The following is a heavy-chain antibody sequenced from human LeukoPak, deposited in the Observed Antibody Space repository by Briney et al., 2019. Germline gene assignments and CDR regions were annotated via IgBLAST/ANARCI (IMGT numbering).Heavy chain of an antibody. D-gene: IGHD6-19*01. CDR2: ISSSGSTI. V-gene: IGHV3-11*01. J-gene: IGHJ4*02. CDR1: GFTFSDYY. Sequence: PGGSLRLSRAASGFTFSDYYMSWIRQAPGKGLEWVSYISSSGSTIYYADSVKGRFTTSRDNAKNSLYLQMNSLRTEDTALYYCAKDIGSSGWFLFDYWGQGTLVTVSS. CDR3: AKDIGSSGWFLFDY.